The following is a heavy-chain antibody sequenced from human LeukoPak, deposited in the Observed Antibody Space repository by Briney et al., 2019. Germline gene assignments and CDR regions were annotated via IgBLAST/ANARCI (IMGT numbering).Heavy chain of an antibody. CDR2: TNEDGSIT. CDR3: ARDVGGSGSY. J-gene: IGHJ4*02. V-gene: IGHV3-74*01. D-gene: IGHD3-10*01. Sequence: SGGSLRLSCAVSGFTFRRYWMHWVRQVPGKGLMWVSRTNEDGSITNCADSVKGRFTISRDNAENTLYLHLNSLRVEDTAIYYCARDVGGSGSYWGQGTLVTVSS. CDR1: GFTFRRYW.